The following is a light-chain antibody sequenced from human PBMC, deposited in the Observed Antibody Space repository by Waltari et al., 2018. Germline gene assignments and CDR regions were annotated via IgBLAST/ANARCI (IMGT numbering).Light chain of an antibody. Sequence: IVLTQSPGTLYLSPGGRATLTCRASQDLGHYLAWYQHRPGPAPRLLIYATSTRAPGIPDRFSGSGSGADFSLTITRLEPEDFAVYYCQHHVRLPATFGQGTKV. J-gene: IGKJ1*01. CDR3: QHHVRLPAT. CDR1: QDLGHY. V-gene: IGKV3-20*01. CDR2: ATS.